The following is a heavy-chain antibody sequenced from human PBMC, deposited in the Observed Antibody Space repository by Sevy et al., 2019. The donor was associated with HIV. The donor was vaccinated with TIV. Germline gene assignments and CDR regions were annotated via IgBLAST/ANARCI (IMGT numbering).Heavy chain of an antibody. CDR1: GGSFSGYY. CDR3: ARGFYYDSSGYYYAYYFDY. J-gene: IGHJ4*02. CDR2: INHSGST. D-gene: IGHD3-22*01. Sequence: KQSQTLSLTCAVYGGSFSGYYWSWIRQPPGKGLEWIGEINHSGSTNYNPSLKSRVTISVDTSKNQFSLKLSSVTAADTAVYYCARGFYYDSSGYYYAYYFDYWGQGTLVTVSS. V-gene: IGHV4-34*01.